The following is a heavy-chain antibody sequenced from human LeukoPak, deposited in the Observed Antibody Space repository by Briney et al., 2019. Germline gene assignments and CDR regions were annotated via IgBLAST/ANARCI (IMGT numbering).Heavy chain of an antibody. CDR2: IYYSGST. Sequence: SETLSLTCTVSGGSISSYYWSWIRQPPGKGLEWIGYIYYSGSTNYNPSLKSRVTISVDTSKNQFSLKLSSVTAADTAVYYCARFMGLGELSLSKGPFDVFDIWGQGTMVTVSS. V-gene: IGHV4-59*01. CDR3: ARFMGLGELSLSKGPFDVFDI. D-gene: IGHD3-16*02. CDR1: GGSISSYY. J-gene: IGHJ3*02.